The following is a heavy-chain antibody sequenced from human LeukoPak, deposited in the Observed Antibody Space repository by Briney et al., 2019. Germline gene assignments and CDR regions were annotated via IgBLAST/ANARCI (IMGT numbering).Heavy chain of an antibody. CDR2: ISAYNGNT. D-gene: IGHD2-21*02. V-gene: IGHV1-18*01. Sequence: GASVKVSCKASGYTFTSYGISWVRQAPGQGLEWMGWISAYNGNTNYAQKLQGRVTMTTDTSTSTAYMELRSLRSDDTAVYYCASNPFVVVTAAFDYWGQGTLVTVSS. J-gene: IGHJ4*02. CDR1: GYTFTSYG. CDR3: ASNPFVVVTAAFDY.